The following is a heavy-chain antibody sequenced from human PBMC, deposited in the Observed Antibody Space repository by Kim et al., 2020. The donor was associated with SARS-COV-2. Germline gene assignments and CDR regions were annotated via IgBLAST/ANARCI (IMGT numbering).Heavy chain of an antibody. V-gene: IGHV4-59*02. J-gene: IGHJ6*02. CDR2: IYYSGRT. Sequence: SETLSLTCSVSGGSVSQHYWSWVRQLPGKGLEWVGYIYYSGRTSYNPSLESRVSISLDTSENQFSLKLTSVTAADTGVYYCARLMDIYYYGSKSPPYVMDVWGQGTTLTVSS. D-gene: IGHD3-10*01. CDR1: GGSVSQHY. CDR3: ARLMDIYYYGSKSPPYVMDV.